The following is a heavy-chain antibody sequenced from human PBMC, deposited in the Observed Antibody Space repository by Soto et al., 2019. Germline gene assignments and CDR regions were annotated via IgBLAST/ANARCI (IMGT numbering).Heavy chain of an antibody. V-gene: IGHV3-23*01. CDR3: AKEWVAGTLFY. Sequence: EVQLLESGGSLVQVGGSLRLSCIGSGFTFSNYAINWVRQTPGKGLEWVSVINGNGGYTQYADSVKGRFTISRDNSKDTLYLQMNSLRVEDTAVYYWAKEWVAGTLFYWGQGTRVIVSS. J-gene: IGHJ4*02. CDR1: GFTFSNYA. CDR2: INGNGGYT. D-gene: IGHD6-13*01.